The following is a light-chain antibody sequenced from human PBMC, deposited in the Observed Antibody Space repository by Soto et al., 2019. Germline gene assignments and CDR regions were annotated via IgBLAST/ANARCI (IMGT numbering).Light chain of an antibody. Sequence: EIVLTQSPGTLSLSPGERATLSCRASQSVSSIDLAWYQQKPGQPPRLLIYGASSRATGIPDRFSGSGSGTYFTLTITRLESEDFAVYYCQQYGSSPVTFGQGTRLDIK. CDR2: GAS. V-gene: IGKV3-20*01. CDR3: QQYGSSPVT. J-gene: IGKJ5*01. CDR1: QSVSSID.